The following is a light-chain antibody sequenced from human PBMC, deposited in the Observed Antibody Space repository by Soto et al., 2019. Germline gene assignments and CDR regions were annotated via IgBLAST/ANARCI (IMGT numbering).Light chain of an antibody. CDR1: SGDVGGYNY. Sequence: QCALTQPASVSGSPGQSITISCTGTSGDVGGYNYVAWYQQHPGKAPKLMIYDVSNRPSGVSNRFSGSKSGNTASLTISGLQAEDEADYYCSSYTSSSTVVFGGGTKLTAL. CDR2: DVS. CDR3: SSYTSSSTVV. V-gene: IGLV2-14*01. J-gene: IGLJ2*01.